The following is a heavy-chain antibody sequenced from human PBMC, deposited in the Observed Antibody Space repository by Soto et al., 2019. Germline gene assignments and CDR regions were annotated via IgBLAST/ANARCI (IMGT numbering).Heavy chain of an antibody. V-gene: IGHV3-21*01. CDR1: GFTFSSYS. D-gene: IGHD4-4*01. Sequence: GGSLRLSCAASGFTFSSYSMNWVRQAPGKGLEWVSSISSSSSYIYYADSVKGRFTISRDNAKNSLYLQMNSLRAEDTAVYYCARWKYSNYEGAFDYWGQGTLVTVSS. CDR3: ARWKYSNYEGAFDY. CDR2: ISSSSSYI. J-gene: IGHJ4*02.